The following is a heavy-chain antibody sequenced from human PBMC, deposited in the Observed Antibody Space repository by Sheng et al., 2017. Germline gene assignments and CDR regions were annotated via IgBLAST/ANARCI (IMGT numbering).Heavy chain of an antibody. D-gene: IGHD1-26*01. CDR1: GFTFSSYA. J-gene: IGHJ4*02. CDR3: AKAASRKYSGSYLPLIGY. Sequence: EVQLLESGGGLVQPGGSLRLSCAASGFTFSSYAMSWVRQAPGKGLEWVSAISGSGGSTYYADSVKGRFTISRDNSKNTLYLQMNSLRAEDTAVYYCAKAASRKYSGSYLPLIGYWGQGTLVTVSS. V-gene: IGHV3-23*01. CDR2: ISGSGGST.